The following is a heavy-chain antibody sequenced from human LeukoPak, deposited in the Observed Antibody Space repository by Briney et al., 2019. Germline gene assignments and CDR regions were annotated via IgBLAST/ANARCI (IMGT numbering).Heavy chain of an antibody. J-gene: IGHJ4*02. CDR3: ATATVLRYFDWLPRH. CDR2: IIPIFGTA. D-gene: IGHD3-9*01. V-gene: IGHV1-69*13. CDR1: GGTFSSHA. Sequence: SVKVSCKASGGTFSSHAISWVRQAPGQGLEWMGGIIPIFGTANYAQKFQGRVTITADESTSTAYMELSSLRSEDTAVYYCATATVLRYFDWLPRHWGQGTLVTVSS.